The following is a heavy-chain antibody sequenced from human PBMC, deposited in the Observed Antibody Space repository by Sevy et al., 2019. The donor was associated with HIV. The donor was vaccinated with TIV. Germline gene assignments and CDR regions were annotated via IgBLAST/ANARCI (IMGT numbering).Heavy chain of an antibody. CDR3: ARDLPPSATTVPHFDY. Sequence: GGSLRLSCTASGFTFSSYEMNWVRQAPGKGLEWVSYISNSGSTIHYSDSVKGRLTISRDNAKNSLYLQMNSLRAEETAVYYCARDLPPSATTVPHFDYWGRGTLVTVSS. CDR1: GFTFSSYE. D-gene: IGHD4-17*01. V-gene: IGHV3-48*03. CDR2: ISNSGSTI. J-gene: IGHJ4*02.